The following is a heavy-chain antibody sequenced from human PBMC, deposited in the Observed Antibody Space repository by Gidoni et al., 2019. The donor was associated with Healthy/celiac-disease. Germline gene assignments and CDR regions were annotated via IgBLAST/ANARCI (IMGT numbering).Heavy chain of an antibody. CDR1: GFTFSSYA. J-gene: IGHJ5*02. CDR2: ISYDGSNK. CDR3: ARVDSSGLLGA. D-gene: IGHD3-22*01. Sequence: QVQLVESGGGVVQPGRSLRLSCAASGFTFSSYAMHWVRQAPGKGLEWVAVISYDGSNKYYADSVKGRFTISRDNSKNTLYLQMNSLRAEDTAVYYCARVDSSGLLGAWGQGTLVTVSS. V-gene: IGHV3-30-3*01.